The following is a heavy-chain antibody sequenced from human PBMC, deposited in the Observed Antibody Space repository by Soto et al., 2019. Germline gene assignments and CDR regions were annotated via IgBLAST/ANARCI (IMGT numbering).Heavy chain of an antibody. D-gene: IGHD4-17*01. Sequence: SETLSLTCAVYGGSFSGYYWSWIRQPPGKGLEWIGEINHSGSTNYNPSLKSRVTISVDTSKNQSSLKLSSVTAADTAVYYCARASGYGDYEARYFDYWGQGTLVTVSS. V-gene: IGHV4-34*01. CDR1: GGSFSGYY. CDR3: ARASGYGDYEARYFDY. J-gene: IGHJ4*02. CDR2: INHSGST.